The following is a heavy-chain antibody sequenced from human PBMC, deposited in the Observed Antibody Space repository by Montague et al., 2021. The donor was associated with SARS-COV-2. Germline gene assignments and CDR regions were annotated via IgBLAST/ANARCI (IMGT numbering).Heavy chain of an antibody. CDR2: IYGGGAV. V-gene: IGHV4-59*01. CDR1: GGSITGYY. Sequence: SETLSLTCTVSGGSITGYYWSWLRRSPGKGLKWIAYIYGGGAVNYNPSLGSRVTISTDTSKNQLSLKVNSVTAADTAVYYCVRDHPYGGPRGAYDIWGQGTVVTVSS. CDR3: VRDHPYGGPRGAYDI. D-gene: IGHD4-23*01. J-gene: IGHJ3*02.